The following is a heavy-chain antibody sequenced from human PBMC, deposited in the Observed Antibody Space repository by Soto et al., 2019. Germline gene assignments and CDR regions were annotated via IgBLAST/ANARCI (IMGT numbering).Heavy chain of an antibody. CDR2: ISAYNGNT. Sequence: GASVKVSCKASGYTFTSYGISWVRQAPGQGLEWMGWISAYNGNTNYAQKLQGRVTMTTGTSTSTAYMELRSLRSDDTAVYYCARTYSGSPNGADAFDIWGQGTMVTVSS. CDR1: GYTFTSYG. J-gene: IGHJ3*02. CDR3: ARTYSGSPNGADAFDI. V-gene: IGHV1-18*01. D-gene: IGHD1-26*01.